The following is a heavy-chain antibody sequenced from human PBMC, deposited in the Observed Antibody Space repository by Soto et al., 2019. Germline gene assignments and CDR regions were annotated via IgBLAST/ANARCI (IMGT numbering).Heavy chain of an antibody. CDR2: ISGSGGST. Sequence: GGSLRLSCAASGFTFSSYAMSWVRQAPGKGLEWVSAISGSGGSTYYADSVKGRFTISRDNSKNTLYLQMNSLRAEDTAVYYCAKDGDCSGGSCYSPFDYWGQGTLVTVSS. CDR1: GFTFSSYA. V-gene: IGHV3-23*01. CDR3: AKDGDCSGGSCYSPFDY. J-gene: IGHJ4*02. D-gene: IGHD2-15*01.